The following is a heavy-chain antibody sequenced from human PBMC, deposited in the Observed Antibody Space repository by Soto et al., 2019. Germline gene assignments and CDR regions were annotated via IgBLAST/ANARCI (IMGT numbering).Heavy chain of an antibody. CDR1: GFSLSTSGMC. V-gene: IGHV2-70*11. CDR3: ARPPDIVATSYYFDY. J-gene: IGHJ4*02. Sequence: ESGPTLVNPTQTLTLTCTFSGFSLSTSGMCVSWIRQPPGKALEWLARIDWDDDKYYSTSLKTRLTISKDTSKNQVVLTMTNMDPVYTSTYYCARPPDIVATSYYFDYWGKGTMVTVSS. D-gene: IGHD5-12*01. CDR2: IDWDDDK.